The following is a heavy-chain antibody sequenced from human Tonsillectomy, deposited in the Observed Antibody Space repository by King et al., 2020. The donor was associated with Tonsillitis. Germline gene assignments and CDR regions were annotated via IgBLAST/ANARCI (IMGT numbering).Heavy chain of an antibody. D-gene: IGHD3-22*01. V-gene: IGHV4-4*07. CDR3: AISSYDSSGYYYFDY. Sequence: VQLQESGPGLVKPSETLSLTCTVSSGSISSYYWSWIRQPAGKGLEWIGRIYSSGSTNYNPSLKSRVTMSVDTSKIQFSLKLSSVTAADTAVYYCAISSYDSSGYYYFDYWGQGTLVTVSS. CDR1: SGSISSYY. CDR2: IYSSGST. J-gene: IGHJ4*02.